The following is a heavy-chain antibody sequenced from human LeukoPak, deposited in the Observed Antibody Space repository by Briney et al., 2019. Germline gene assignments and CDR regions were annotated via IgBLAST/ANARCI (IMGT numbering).Heavy chain of an antibody. CDR3: ARSLTKVRGYDY. D-gene: IGHD3-10*01. J-gene: IGHJ4*02. V-gene: IGHV3-30*02. CDR2: IQYDGSNE. CDR1: GFSFSDYF. Sequence: GSLRLSCAASGFSFSDYFISWIRQAPGKELEWVTFIQYDGSNEYQADSVKGRFSISRDNSKNTVYLQMNSLRTEDTAVYYCARSLTKVRGYDYWGQGTLVTVSS.